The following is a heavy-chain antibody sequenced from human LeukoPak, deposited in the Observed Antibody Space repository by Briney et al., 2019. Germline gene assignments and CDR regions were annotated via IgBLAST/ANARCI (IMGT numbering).Heavy chain of an antibody. Sequence: GGSLRLSCTVSGFTVSSNSMSWVRQAPGKGLEWVSFIYSDNTHYADSVKGRFTISRDNSKNTLYLQMNSLRAEDTAVYYCARKTDSGGQGDYWGPGTLVTVSS. V-gene: IGHV3-66*01. D-gene: IGHD3-22*01. CDR3: ARKTDSGGQGDY. CDR2: IYSDNT. CDR1: GFTVSSNS. J-gene: IGHJ4*02.